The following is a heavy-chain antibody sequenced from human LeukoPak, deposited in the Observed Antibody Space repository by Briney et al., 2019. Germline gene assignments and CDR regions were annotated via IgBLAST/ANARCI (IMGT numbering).Heavy chain of an antibody. J-gene: IGHJ4*02. CDR2: VSTYGGNT. D-gene: IGHD3-22*01. Sequence: ASVKVSCKASGYSFTSYGISWVRQAPGQGLEWMGWVSTYGGNTNFAQNVQGRVTMSTDSSTRTAYMELTSLRSDDTAVYYCAKSGASSGYSPIDYWGPGTLVTVSS. CDR1: GYSFTSYG. V-gene: IGHV1-18*01. CDR3: AKSGASSGYSPIDY.